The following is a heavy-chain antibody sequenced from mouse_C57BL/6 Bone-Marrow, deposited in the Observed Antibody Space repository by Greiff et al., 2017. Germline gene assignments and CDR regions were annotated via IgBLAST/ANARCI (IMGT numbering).Heavy chain of an antibody. D-gene: IGHD1-1*01. CDR3: TDYYGSSGWYFDV. CDR1: GFNIKDDY. CDR2: IDPENGDT. V-gene: IGHV14-4*01. J-gene: IGHJ1*03. Sequence: VPLKESGAELVRPGASVKLSCTASGFNIKDDYMHWVKQRPEQSLEWIGWIDPENGDTEYASKFQGKATITADTSSNTAYLQLSSLTSEDTAVYYCTDYYGSSGWYFDVWGTGTTVTVSS.